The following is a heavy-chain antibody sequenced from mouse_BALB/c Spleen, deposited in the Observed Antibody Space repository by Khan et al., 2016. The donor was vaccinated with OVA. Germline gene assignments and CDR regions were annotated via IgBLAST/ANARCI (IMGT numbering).Heavy chain of an antibody. CDR1: GFSLTSCG. CDR2: IWAGGST. Sequence: VQLLESGPGLVAPSQSLSITCTVSGFSLTSCGVHWVRQPPGKGLEWLGVIWAGGSTNYNSALMSRLSISKDNSKSQDFLQMNSLQTDDTAMYYCTRLRNIWGQGTTLTVSS. V-gene: IGHV2-9*02. J-gene: IGHJ2*01. CDR3: TRLRNI. D-gene: IGHD3-2*02.